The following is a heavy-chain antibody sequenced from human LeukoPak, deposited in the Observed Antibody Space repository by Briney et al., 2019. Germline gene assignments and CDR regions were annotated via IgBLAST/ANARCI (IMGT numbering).Heavy chain of an antibody. CDR3: ARDQEGFHY. J-gene: IGHJ4*02. V-gene: IGHV1-46*01. CDR2: IYPRDGST. CDR1: GYTFTNNY. Sequence: ASVKVSCKASGYTFTNNYLHWVRQAPGQGLEWMGMIYPRDGSTSYAQNFQGRVTVTRDTSTTTVHMELGGLRSEDTAVYYCARDQEGFHYWGQGTVVTVSS.